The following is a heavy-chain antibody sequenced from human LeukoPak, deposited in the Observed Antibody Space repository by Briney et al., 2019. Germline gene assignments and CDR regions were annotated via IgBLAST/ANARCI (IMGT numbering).Heavy chain of an antibody. V-gene: IGHV3-48*03. CDR2: ISSSGTTI. Sequence: GGSLRLSCAASGFTFSNYEMDWVRQAPGKGLEWVSYISSSGTTIYYADSVKSRFTISRDNAKNSLYLQMNSLRAEDTALYYCARESERGMGYWGQGTLVTVSS. CDR3: ARESERGMGY. J-gene: IGHJ4*02. CDR1: GFTFSNYE. D-gene: IGHD3-16*01.